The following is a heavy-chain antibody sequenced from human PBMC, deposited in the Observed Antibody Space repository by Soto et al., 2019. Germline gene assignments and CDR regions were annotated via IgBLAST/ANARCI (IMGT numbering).Heavy chain of an antibody. V-gene: IGHV4-30-2*01. CDR1: GGSISSGGYS. CDR2: IYHSGST. J-gene: IGHJ4*02. D-gene: IGHD6-13*01. Sequence: SETLSLTCAVSGGSISSGGYSWSWIRQPPGKGLEWIGYIYHSGSTYYNPSLKSRVTISVDTSKNQFSLKLSSVTAADTAVYYCARGSAAAGSDFDYWGQGTLVTVSS. CDR3: ARGSAAAGSDFDY.